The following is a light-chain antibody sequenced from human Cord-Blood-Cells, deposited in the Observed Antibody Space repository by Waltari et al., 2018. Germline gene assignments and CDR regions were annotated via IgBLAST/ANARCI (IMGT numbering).Light chain of an antibody. V-gene: IGKV1-39*01. CDR2: AAS. CDR1: QSISSY. J-gene: IGKJ2*03. CDR3: QQSYSTPYR. Sequence: DIQMTQSPSSLSASVGDRVPITCRASQSISSYLNWYQQKPGKAPKLLIYAASSLQSGVPSRFSGSGSGTDFTLTISSLQPEDFATYYCQQSYSTPYRFGQGTKLEIK.